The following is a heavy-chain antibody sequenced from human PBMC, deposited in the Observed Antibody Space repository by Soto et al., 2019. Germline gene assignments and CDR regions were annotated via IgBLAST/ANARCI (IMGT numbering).Heavy chain of an antibody. CDR1: GYTFTGYY. CDR2: INPNSGGT. CDR3: ARVAYCTNGVCYPDSFDY. V-gene: IGHV1-2*02. J-gene: IGHJ4*02. D-gene: IGHD2-8*01. Sequence: ASVKFSCKASGYTFTGYYMHWVRQAPGQGLEWMGWINPNSGGTNYAQKFQGRVTMTRDTSISTAYMELSRLRSDDTAVYYCARVAYCTNGVCYPDSFDYWGQGTLVTVS.